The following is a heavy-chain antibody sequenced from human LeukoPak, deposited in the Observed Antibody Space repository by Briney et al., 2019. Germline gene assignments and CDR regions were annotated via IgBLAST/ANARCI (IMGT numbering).Heavy chain of an antibody. CDR3: ARPSNTFVPHPLDY. D-gene: IGHD2/OR15-2a*01. V-gene: IGHV3-11*04. CDR2: ISSSGSTI. CDR1: GFTFSDYY. Sequence: GGSLRLSCAASGFTFSDYYMSWIRQAPGKGLEWVSYISSSGSTIYYADSVKGRFTISRDNAKNSLYLQMNSLRAEDTAVYYCARPSNTFVPHPLDYWGQGTLVTVSS. J-gene: IGHJ4*02.